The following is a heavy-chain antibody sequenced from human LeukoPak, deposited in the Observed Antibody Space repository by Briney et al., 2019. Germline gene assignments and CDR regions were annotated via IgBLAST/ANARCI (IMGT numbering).Heavy chain of an antibody. CDR2: INHSGST. Sequence: PSETLSLTCAVYGGSFSGYYWSWIRQPPGKGLEWIGEINHSGSTNYNPSLKSRVTISVDTSKNQFSLKLSSVTAADTAVYYCARADTYYYDSSGYPGAFDIWGQGTMVTVSS. CDR1: GGSFSGYY. J-gene: IGHJ3*02. CDR3: ARADTYYYDSSGYPGAFDI. V-gene: IGHV4-34*01. D-gene: IGHD3-22*01.